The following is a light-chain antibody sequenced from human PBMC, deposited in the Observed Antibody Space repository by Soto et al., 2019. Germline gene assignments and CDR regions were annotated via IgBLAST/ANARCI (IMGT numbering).Light chain of an antibody. CDR1: QGISNY. J-gene: IGKJ1*01. Sequence: DIQMTQSPSSLSASVGNRVTITCRASQGISNYLAWYQQKPGKVPKLLIYAASTLQSGFPSRFSGSGSGTDFTRTITSLHPEDVATYYGQKYSSARWTFGQGTKVEI. CDR2: AAS. CDR3: QKYSSARWT. V-gene: IGKV1-27*01.